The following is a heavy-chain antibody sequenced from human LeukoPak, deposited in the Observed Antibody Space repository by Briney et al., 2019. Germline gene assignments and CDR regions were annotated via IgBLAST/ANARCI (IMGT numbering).Heavy chain of an antibody. V-gene: IGHV1-18*01. CDR1: GYTFPSYG. J-gene: IGHJ4*02. CDR2: ISAYNGNT. Sequence: GASVKVSCTASGYTFPSYGISWVRQAPGQGLEWMGWISAYNGNTNYAQKLQGRVTMTTDTSTSTAYMEVRSLRSDDTAVYYCARAAAGLRPFDYWGQGTLVTVSS. D-gene: IGHD1-14*01. CDR3: ARAAAGLRPFDY.